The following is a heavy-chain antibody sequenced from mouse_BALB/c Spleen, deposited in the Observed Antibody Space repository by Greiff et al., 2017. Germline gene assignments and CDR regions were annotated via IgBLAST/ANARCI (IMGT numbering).Heavy chain of an antibody. V-gene: IGHV5-4*02. D-gene: IGHD2-1*01. CDR2: ISDGGSYT. CDR3: ARTPYGNYVGAMDY. Sequence: EVKLVESGGGLVKPGGSLKLSCAASGFTFSDYYMYWVRQTPEKRLEWVATISDGGSYTYYPDSVKGRFTISRDNAKNNLYLQMSSLKSEDTAMYYCARTPYGNYVGAMDYWGQGTSVTVSS. CDR1: GFTFSDYY. J-gene: IGHJ4*01.